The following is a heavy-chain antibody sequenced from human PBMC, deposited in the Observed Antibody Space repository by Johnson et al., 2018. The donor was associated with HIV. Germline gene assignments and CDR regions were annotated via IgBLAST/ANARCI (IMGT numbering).Heavy chain of an antibody. J-gene: IGHJ3*02. Sequence: QVQLVESGGGVVQPGRSLRLSCAASGFTFSTYGMHWVRQAPGKGLEWVAFIRYDGDITYYVDSVKGRFTISRDNSKNTLYLQMNSLRAEDTGVYYCTKGGGHSSSDHDSFDIWGQGTMVTVSS. CDR1: GFTFSTYG. V-gene: IGHV3-30*02. CDR2: IRYDGDIT. CDR3: TKGGGHSSSDHDSFDI. D-gene: IGHD6-6*01.